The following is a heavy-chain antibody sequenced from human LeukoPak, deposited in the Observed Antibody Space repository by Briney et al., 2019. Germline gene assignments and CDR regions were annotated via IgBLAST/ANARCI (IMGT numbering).Heavy chain of an antibody. D-gene: IGHD4-17*01. Sequence: GGSLRLSCAASGFTFDDYAMHWVRQAPGKGLEWVSLISGDGGSTYYADSVKGRFTISRDNSKNSLYLQMDSLRTEDTALYYCAKDSFMTTVTNYWGQGTLVTVSS. CDR2: ISGDGGST. CDR3: AKDSFMTTVTNY. CDR1: GFTFDDYA. V-gene: IGHV3-43*02. J-gene: IGHJ4*02.